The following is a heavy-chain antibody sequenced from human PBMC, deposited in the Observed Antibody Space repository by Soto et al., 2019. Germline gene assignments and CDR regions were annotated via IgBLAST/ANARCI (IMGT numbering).Heavy chain of an antibody. CDR3: ARAGVY. J-gene: IGHJ4*02. Sequence: GGSLRLCCAAFGFTFSSYEMNWIRQAPGKGLEWVSYISSSGTTVHYADSVKGRFTISRDNAKNSLFLQMNSLRAEDTALYYCARAGVYWGQGTLVTVSS. V-gene: IGHV3-48*03. D-gene: IGHD2-8*01. CDR1: GFTFSSYE. CDR2: ISSSGTTV.